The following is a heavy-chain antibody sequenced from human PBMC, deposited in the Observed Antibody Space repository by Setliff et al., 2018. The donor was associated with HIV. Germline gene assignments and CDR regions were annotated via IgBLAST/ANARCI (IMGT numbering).Heavy chain of an antibody. CDR3: ARSTYYYGSGKGSGWFDP. CDR2: IYHSGST. Sequence: SETLSLTCAVSGGSISSGGYSWSWIRQPPGNGLEWIGYIYHSGSTYYNPSLKSRVTISIDRSKNQFSLKLSSVTAAETAVYYCARSTYYYGSGKGSGWFDPWGQGTLVTVSS. CDR1: GGSISSGGYS. V-gene: IGHV4-30-2*01. D-gene: IGHD3-10*01. J-gene: IGHJ5*02.